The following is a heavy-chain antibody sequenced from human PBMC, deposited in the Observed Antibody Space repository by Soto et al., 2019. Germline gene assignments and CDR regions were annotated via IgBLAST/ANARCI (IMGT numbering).Heavy chain of an antibody. CDR2: INAGNDNT. Sequence: ASGKLSCKAPGYTITTSVMHWVRQAPGKRLEWMGWINAGNDNTKYSQKFQGRVTITRDTSASTVYMELSSLSSEDTAVYYCARDMQQHLPVAGTLVYFDYWG. D-gene: IGHD6-13*01. CDR1: GYTITTSV. CDR3: ARDMQQHLPVAGTLVYFDY. J-gene: IGHJ4*01. V-gene: IGHV1-3*01.